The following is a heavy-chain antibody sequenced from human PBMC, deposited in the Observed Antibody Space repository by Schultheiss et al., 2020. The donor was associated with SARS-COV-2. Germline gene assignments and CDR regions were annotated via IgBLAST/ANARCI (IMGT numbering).Heavy chain of an antibody. J-gene: IGHJ4*02. Sequence: SETLSLTCTVSGGSISSYYWSWIRQPPGKGLEWIGSIYYSGSTYYNPSLKSRVTISVDTSKNQFSLKLSSVTAADTAVYYCARDRRDYYDSSGYHDYWGQGTLVTVSS. CDR1: GGSISSYY. CDR2: IYYSGST. CDR3: ARDRRDYYDSSGYHDY. V-gene: IGHV4-59*05. D-gene: IGHD3-22*01.